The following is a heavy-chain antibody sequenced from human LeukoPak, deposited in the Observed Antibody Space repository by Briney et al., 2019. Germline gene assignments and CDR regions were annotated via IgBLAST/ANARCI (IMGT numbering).Heavy chain of an antibody. J-gene: IGHJ4*02. CDR3: ARGGAAASFDY. V-gene: IGHV5-51*01. CDR2: INPAESDT. Sequence: GESLKISCKGSGYSFTSYWIGWVRQMPGKGPEWMGIINPAESDTRYRPSFQGQVTISVDKSITTAYLQWSSLKASDSAMYYCARGGAAASFDYWGEGTLVSVSS. CDR1: GYSFTSYW. D-gene: IGHD6-25*01.